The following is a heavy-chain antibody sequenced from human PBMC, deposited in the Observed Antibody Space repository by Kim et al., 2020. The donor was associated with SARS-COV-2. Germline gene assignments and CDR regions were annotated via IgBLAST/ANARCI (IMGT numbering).Heavy chain of an antibody. D-gene: IGHD3-9*01. CDR1: GYTFTSYY. J-gene: IGHJ5*02. CDR3: VRGGPILTGYPHLDQVGWFDP. Sequence: ASVKVSCKSSGYTFTSYYIHWVRQAPGQGLEWMGMLNPGGGTTSYAQKFQGRVTMTRDTSTSTGQMELSSLRSEDTAVYYCVRGGPILTGYPHLDQVGWFDPCGQGILVTVSS. CDR2: LNPGGGTT. V-gene: IGHV1-46*01.